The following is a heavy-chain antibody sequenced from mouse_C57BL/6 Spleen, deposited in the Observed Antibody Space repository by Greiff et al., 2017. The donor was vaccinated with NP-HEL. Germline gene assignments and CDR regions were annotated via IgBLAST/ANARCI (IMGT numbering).Heavy chain of an antibody. J-gene: IGHJ4*01. Sequence: QVQLQQPGAELVMPGASVKLSCKASGYTFTSYWMYWVKQRPGQGLEWIGEIDPSDSYTNYNQKFKGKSTLTVDKSSSTAYMQLSSLTSEDSAVYYCARRSSGYDAMDYWGQGTSVTVSS. CDR2: IDPSDSYT. CDR1: GYTFTSYW. D-gene: IGHD3-2*02. CDR3: ARRSSGYDAMDY. V-gene: IGHV1-69*01.